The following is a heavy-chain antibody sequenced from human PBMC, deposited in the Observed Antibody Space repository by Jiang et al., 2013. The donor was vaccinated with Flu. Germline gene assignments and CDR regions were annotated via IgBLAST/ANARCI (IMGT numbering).Heavy chain of an antibody. J-gene: IGHJ6*03. D-gene: IGHD5-18*01. CDR1: GGTFSYA. V-gene: IGHV1-69*06. CDR2: FIPIFETT. CDR3: ARETTGYSYGCMDV. Sequence: GAEVKKPGSSVKVSCKASGGTFSYAISWVRQAPGQGLEWMGGFIPIFETTSYAQKFQGRVTITADKSTSTVYMELTSLTSGDTAIYYCARETTGYSYGCMDVWGKGTTVIVSS.